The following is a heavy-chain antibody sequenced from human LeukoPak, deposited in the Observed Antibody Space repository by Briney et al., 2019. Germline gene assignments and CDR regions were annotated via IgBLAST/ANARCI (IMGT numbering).Heavy chain of an antibody. CDR3: ARSSTYYYYYMDV. Sequence: SETLPLTCAVYGGSFSGYYWSWIRQPPGKGLEWIGEINHSGSTNYNPSLKSRVTISVDTSKNQFSLKLSSVTAADTAVYYCARSSTYYYYYMDVWGKGTTVTISS. CDR2: INHSGST. D-gene: IGHD2-2*01. J-gene: IGHJ6*03. CDR1: GGSFSGYY. V-gene: IGHV4-34*01.